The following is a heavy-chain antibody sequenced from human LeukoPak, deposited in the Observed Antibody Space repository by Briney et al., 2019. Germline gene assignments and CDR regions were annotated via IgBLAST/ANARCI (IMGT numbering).Heavy chain of an antibody. CDR3: ARGTYCSSTSCPYGYYMDV. J-gene: IGHJ6*03. V-gene: IGHV3-11*04. D-gene: IGHD2-2*01. CDR1: GFTFSDYY. Sequence: GGSLRLSCAASGFTFSDYYMSWIRQPPGKGLEWVSYISSSGSTIYYADSVKGRFTISRDNAKNSLYLQMNSLRAEDTAVYYCARGTYCSSTSCPYGYYMDVWGKGTTVTVSS. CDR2: ISSSGSTI.